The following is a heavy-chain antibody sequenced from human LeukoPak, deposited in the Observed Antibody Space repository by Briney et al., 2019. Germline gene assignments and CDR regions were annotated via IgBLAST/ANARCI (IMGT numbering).Heavy chain of an antibody. J-gene: IGHJ3*02. D-gene: IGHD3-3*01. Sequence: SENLSLTCTVSGGSISGYYWNWIRQPPGKGLEWIGYIYYSGSANYNPSLKSRVTISVDTSKNQLSLELNSVTAADTAVYYCARDLSQVGVVTLGASDIWGQGTMVTVSS. CDR2: IYYSGSA. CDR3: ARDLSQVGVVTLGASDI. V-gene: IGHV4-59*01. CDR1: GGSISGYY.